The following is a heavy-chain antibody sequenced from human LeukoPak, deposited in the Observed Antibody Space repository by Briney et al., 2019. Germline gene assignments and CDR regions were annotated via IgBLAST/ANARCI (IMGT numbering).Heavy chain of an antibody. D-gene: IGHD6-19*01. J-gene: IGHJ4*02. Sequence: SETLSLTCSVSGDSISTYGLYWGWIRQPPGKGLEWIGSAYHTGTTYYKPSLRSRVTISVDTSKNQFSLKLSSVTAADTAVYYCVRSGWYSVDYWGQGTLVTVSS. CDR2: AYHTGTT. CDR1: GDSISTYGLY. V-gene: IGHV4-39*07. CDR3: VRSGWYSVDY.